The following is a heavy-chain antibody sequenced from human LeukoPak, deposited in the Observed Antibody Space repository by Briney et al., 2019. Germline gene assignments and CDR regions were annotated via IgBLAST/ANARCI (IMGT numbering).Heavy chain of an antibody. CDR3: ARSGGNYYSI. J-gene: IGHJ3*02. V-gene: IGHV5-10-1*01. CDR1: GYSFISYW. Sequence: GESLRISCQGSGYSFISYWISWVRQMPGKGLEWMGRIDPSDSYTKYSPSFQGHVTISVDKSISTAYLQWSSLKASDTAMYYCARSGGNYYSIWGQGTMVTVSS. CDR2: IDPSDSYT. D-gene: IGHD1-26*01.